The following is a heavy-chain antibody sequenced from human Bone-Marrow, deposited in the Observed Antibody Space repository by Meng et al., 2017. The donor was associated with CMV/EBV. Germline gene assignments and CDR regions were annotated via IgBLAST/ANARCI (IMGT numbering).Heavy chain of an antibody. V-gene: IGHV3-21*01. Sequence: GESLKISCAASGFTFSSYSMNWVRQAPGKGLEWVSSISSSSSYIYYADSVKGRFTISRDNAKNSLYLQMKSLRAEDTAVYYCARGSGYQFEYWGRGTLVTFSS. D-gene: IGHD3-22*01. CDR2: ISSSSSYI. CDR1: GFTFSSYS. J-gene: IGHJ4*02. CDR3: ARGSGYQFEY.